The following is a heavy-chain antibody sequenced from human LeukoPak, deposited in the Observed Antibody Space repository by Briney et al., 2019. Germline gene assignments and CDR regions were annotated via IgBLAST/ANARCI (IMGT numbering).Heavy chain of an antibody. CDR3: AAQEYSYGQWDLTHFDY. D-gene: IGHD5-18*01. J-gene: IGHJ4*02. Sequence: ASVKVSCKASGGTFSSYAISWVRQAPGQGLEWMGGIIPIFGTANYAQKFQGRVTITADKSTSTAYMELSSLRSEDTAVYYCAAQEYSYGQWDLTHFDYWGQGTLVTVSS. V-gene: IGHV1-69*06. CDR2: IIPIFGTA. CDR1: GGTFSSYA.